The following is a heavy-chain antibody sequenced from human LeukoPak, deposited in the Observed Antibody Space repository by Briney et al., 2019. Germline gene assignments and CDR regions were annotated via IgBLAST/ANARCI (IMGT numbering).Heavy chain of an antibody. CDR2: INPNSGGT. CDR1: GYTFTGYY. D-gene: IGHD2-2*01. J-gene: IGHJ3*02. Sequence: ASVKVSCKASGYTFTGYYMHWVRQAPGQGLEWMGWINPNSGGTNYAQKFQGRVTMTRDTSISTAYMELSRLRSDDTAVYYCARDEQIGGIVVVPAARDAFDIWGQGTMVTVSS. CDR3: ARDEQIGGIVVVPAARDAFDI. V-gene: IGHV1-2*02.